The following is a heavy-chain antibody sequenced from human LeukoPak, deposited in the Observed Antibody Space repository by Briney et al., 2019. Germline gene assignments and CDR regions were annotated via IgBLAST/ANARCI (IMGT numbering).Heavy chain of an antibody. CDR1: GYTFTSYY. CDR3: ARLNDGITGTIGYYYYMDV. D-gene: IGHD1-7*01. V-gene: IGHV1-46*01. J-gene: IGHJ6*03. CDR2: IHPSGGST. Sequence: ASVKVSCKASGYTFTSYYMHWVRQAPGQGLEWMGIIHPSGGSTSYAQKFQGRVTMTRDTSTSTVYMELSSLRSEDTAVYYCARLNDGITGTIGYYYYMDVWGKGTTVTVSS.